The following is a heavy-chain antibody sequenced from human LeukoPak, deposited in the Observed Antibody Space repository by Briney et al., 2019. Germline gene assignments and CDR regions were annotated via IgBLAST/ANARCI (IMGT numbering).Heavy chain of an antibody. CDR2: IKSKTDGGTT. CDR3: STLVDTAMAGLDY. Sequence: RGSLRLSCAASGFTFSNVWMSWVRQAPGEGLEWVGRIKSKTDGGTTDYGAPVKGRFNISRDDSKNTLYLQMNSLKTEATAVYYCSTLVDTAMAGLDYWGQGTLVTVSS. J-gene: IGHJ4*02. CDR1: GFTFSNVW. V-gene: IGHV3-15*01. D-gene: IGHD5-18*01.